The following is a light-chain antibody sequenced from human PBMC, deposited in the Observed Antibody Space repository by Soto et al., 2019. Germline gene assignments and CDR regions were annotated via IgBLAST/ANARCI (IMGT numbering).Light chain of an antibody. CDR1: SSDVGSYNL. CDR3: CSYAGSSTFGEG. J-gene: IGLJ3*02. V-gene: IGLV2-23*03. Sequence: QSVLTQPASVSGSPGQSITISCTGTSSDVGSYNLVSWYQQHPGKAPKLMIYEGSKRPSGVSNRFSGSKSGNTASLTISGLQAEDEADYYCCSYAGSSTFGEGFGGGTQLTVL. CDR2: EGS.